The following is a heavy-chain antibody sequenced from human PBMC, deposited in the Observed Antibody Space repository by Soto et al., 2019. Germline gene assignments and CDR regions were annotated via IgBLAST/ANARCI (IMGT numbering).Heavy chain of an antibody. D-gene: IGHD2-8*01. CDR2: INPNSGGT. CDR3: AREYCTNGVCLNYGMDV. J-gene: IGHJ6*02. V-gene: IGHV1-2*04. CDR1: GYTFTGYY. Sequence: ASVKVSCKASGYTFTGYYMHWVRQAPGQGLEWMGWINPNSGGTNYAQKFQGWVTMTRDTSISTAYMELSRLRSGDTAVYYCAREYCTNGVCLNYGMDVWGQGTTVTVSS.